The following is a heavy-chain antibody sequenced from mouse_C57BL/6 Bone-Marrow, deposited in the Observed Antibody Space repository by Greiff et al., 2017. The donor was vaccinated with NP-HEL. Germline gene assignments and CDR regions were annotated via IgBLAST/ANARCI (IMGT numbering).Heavy chain of an antibody. CDR1: GYTFTSYW. J-gene: IGHJ1*03. Sequence: QVQLKESGAELAKPGASVKLSCKASGYTFTSYWMHWVKQRPGQGLEWIGYINPSSGYTKYNQKFKDKATLTADKSSSTAYMQLSSLTYEDSAVYYCARWRDYSYWYFDVWGTGTTVTVSS. CDR3: ARWRDYSYWYFDV. V-gene: IGHV1-7*01. CDR2: INPSSGYT. D-gene: IGHD2-13*01.